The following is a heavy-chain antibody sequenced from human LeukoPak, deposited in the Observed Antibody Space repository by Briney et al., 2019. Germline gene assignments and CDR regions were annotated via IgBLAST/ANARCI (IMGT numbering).Heavy chain of an antibody. J-gene: IGHJ4*02. Sequence: GGSLRLSCAASGFTFSSYSMNWVRQTPGKGLEWVSSISSSSSYIYYADSVKGRFTISRDNAKNSLYLQMNSLRAEDTAVYYCASQGYDYDILTGYYTPQDYWGQGTLVTVSS. CDR2: ISSSSSYI. CDR1: GFTFSSYS. V-gene: IGHV3-21*01. D-gene: IGHD3-9*01. CDR3: ASQGYDYDILTGYYTPQDY.